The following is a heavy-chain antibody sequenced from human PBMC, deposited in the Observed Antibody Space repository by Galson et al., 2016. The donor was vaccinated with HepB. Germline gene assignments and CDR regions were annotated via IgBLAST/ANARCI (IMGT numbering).Heavy chain of an antibody. CDR2: ISGGSSYI. CDR3: ARDSVDTVGYIRYYYFYGMDV. J-gene: IGHJ6*02. Sequence: SLRLSCAVSGITFRSYTMNWVRQAPGKGLEWVSSISGGSSYIYYADSVKGRFTISRDNAKNSLYLQMNSLRAEDTALYYCARDSVDTVGYIRYYYFYGMDVWGQGTTVTVSS. V-gene: IGHV3-21*01. CDR1: GITFRSYT. D-gene: IGHD2-8*02.